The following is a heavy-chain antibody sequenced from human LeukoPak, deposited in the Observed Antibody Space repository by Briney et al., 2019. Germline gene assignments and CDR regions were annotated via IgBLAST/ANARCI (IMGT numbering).Heavy chain of an antibody. CDR3: ARDRRRLRGMDGDGDAFDI. V-gene: IGHV3-53*01. CDR2: IYSDGSI. CDR1: GFTVRSNY. J-gene: IGHJ3*02. D-gene: IGHD5-24*01. Sequence: GGALRLSCAASGFTVRSNYISWVRQAPGKGLEWVSIIYSDGSIFHADSVKGRFTMSRGNSRNTLDLQMNSLRVEDTAVYFCARDRRRLRGMDGDGDAFDIWGQGTMVTVSS.